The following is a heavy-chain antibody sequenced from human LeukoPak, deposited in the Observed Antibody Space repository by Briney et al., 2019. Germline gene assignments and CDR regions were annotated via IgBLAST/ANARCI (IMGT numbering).Heavy chain of an antibody. CDR3: ARESSRDIVVVPAAPGNWFDP. Sequence: GASVKVSCKASGYTFTGYYMHWVRQAPGQGLEWMGWINPNSGGTNYAQKFQGRVTMTRDTSISTAYMELSRLRPDDTAVYYCARESSRDIVVVPAAPGNWFDPWGQGTLVTVSS. J-gene: IGHJ5*02. CDR2: INPNSGGT. CDR1: GYTFTGYY. D-gene: IGHD2-2*01. V-gene: IGHV1-2*02.